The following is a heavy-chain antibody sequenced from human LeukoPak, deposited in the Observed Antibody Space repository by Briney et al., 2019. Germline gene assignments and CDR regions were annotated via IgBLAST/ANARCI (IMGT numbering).Heavy chain of an antibody. CDR1: GYTFTYYA. V-gene: IGHV1-3*01. J-gene: IGHJ4*02. CDR3: AREGMTYYDISTGYYKEYYFDY. D-gene: IGHD3-9*01. CDR2: INAVNGNT. Sequence: ASVKVSCKASGYTFTYYAMHWVRQAPGQRLEWMGWINAVNGNTKYSQKFQGRVTITRDTSASAAYMELSSLRSEDTAVYYCAREGMTYYDISTGYYKEYYFDYWGQGTLVTVSS.